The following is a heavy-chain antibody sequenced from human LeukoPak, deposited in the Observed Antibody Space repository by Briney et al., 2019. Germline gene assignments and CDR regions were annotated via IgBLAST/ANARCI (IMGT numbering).Heavy chain of an antibody. CDR1: GFTFSSHS. D-gene: IGHD1-26*01. CDR2: ISSDSSTI. V-gene: IGHV3-48*02. J-gene: IGHJ4*02. CDR3: AREPYSGSSRPLDF. Sequence: GGCLRLSCAASGFTFSSHSLKWVRQAPEKGLEWVSFISSDSSTIFYADYVKGRFTISRDNGKNSLYLQMNSLRDEDTAVYYCAREPYSGSSRPLDFWGQGTLVTVSS.